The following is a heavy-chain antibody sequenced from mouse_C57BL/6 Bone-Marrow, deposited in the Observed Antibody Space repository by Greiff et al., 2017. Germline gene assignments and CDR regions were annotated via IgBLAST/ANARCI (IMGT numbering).Heavy chain of an antibody. CDR3: TTVVHY. Sequence: EVQLQQSGAVLMRPGASVMLSCTASGFNIKDDYMHWVQQRPEQGLEWIGWIDPENGDTEYASKFQGKATITADTSSNTAYLQLSSLTSEDTAVYYCTTVVHYWSEGTTLTVSA. CDR1: GFNIKDDY. D-gene: IGHD1-1*01. J-gene: IGHJ2*01. V-gene: IGHV14-4*01. CDR2: IDPENGDT.